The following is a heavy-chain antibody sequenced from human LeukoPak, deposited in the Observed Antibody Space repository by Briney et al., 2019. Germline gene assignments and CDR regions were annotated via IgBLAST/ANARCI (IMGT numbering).Heavy chain of an antibody. Sequence: GGSLRLSCAASGFTFSSYAMSWVRQAPGKGLEWVSTISGGGENTYNADSVKGRFTISRDNSKNTLYLQMNSLRAEDTAVYYCAKPKWIAASTVTSPPKYWGQGTLVTVSS. CDR1: GFTFSSYA. J-gene: IGHJ4*02. CDR3: AKPKWIAASTVTSPPKY. V-gene: IGHV3-23*01. D-gene: IGHD4-17*01. CDR2: ISGGGENT.